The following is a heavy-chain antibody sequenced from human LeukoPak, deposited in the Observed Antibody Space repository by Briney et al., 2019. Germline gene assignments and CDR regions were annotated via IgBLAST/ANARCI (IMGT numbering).Heavy chain of an antibody. CDR1: GFTFSRYE. V-gene: IGHV3-48*03. D-gene: IGHD3-10*02. CDR2: ISSSGSNI. CDR3: AELGITMIGGV. Sequence: PGGSLRLSCAASGFTFSRYEMNWVSQAPGKGLEWVSYISSSGSNIYYADCVKGRFTISRDNAKNSLYLQMNSLRAEDTAVYYCAELGITMIGGVWGKGTTVTISS. J-gene: IGHJ6*04.